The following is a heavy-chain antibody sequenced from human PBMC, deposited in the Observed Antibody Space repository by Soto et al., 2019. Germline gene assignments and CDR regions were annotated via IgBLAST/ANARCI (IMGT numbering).Heavy chain of an antibody. CDR1: GFTFSSYA. Sequence: GGSLRLSCAASGFTFSSYAMSWVRQAPGKGLEWVSAISGSGGSTYYADSVKGRFTISRDNSKNTLYLQMNSLRAEDMAVYYCAKWAYDILTGYPIYPLGGYHYYGMDVWGQGTTVTVSS. J-gene: IGHJ6*02. V-gene: IGHV3-23*01. D-gene: IGHD3-9*01. CDR2: ISGSGGST. CDR3: AKWAYDILTGYPIYPLGGYHYYGMDV.